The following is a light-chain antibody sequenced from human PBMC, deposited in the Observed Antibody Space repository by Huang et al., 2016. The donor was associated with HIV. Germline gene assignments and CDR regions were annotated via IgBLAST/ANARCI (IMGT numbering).Light chain of an antibody. CDR1: QSVSSY. J-gene: IGKJ2*01. CDR2: DAS. V-gene: IGKV3-11*01. Sequence: EIVLTQSPATLSLSPGERATLSCRASQSVSSYLAWYQQKPGQAPSLLIYDASNRATGIPARFRGSGSGTDVTLTISSLEPEDFAVYYCQQRSNWPPMYTFGQGTKLEIK. CDR3: QQRSNWPPMYT.